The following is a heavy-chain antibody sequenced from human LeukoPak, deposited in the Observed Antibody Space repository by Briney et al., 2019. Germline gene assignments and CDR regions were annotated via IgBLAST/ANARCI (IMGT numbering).Heavy chain of an antibody. J-gene: IGHJ4*02. Sequence: GGSLRLSCAASGFTFSTHAMSWVRQAPGGGLEGVSAISDTGGSTYYADSVKGRFTIFRDNSKNTLYLQMNSLRAEDTAVYYCARLKVGATRGFDYWGQGTLVTVSS. CDR3: ARLKVGATRGFDY. CDR2: ISDTGGST. CDR1: GFTFSTHA. V-gene: IGHV3-23*01. D-gene: IGHD1-26*01.